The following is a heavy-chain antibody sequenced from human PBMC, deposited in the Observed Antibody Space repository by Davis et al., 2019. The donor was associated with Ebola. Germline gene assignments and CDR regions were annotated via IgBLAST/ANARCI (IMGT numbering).Heavy chain of an antibody. CDR3: ASGGSGWYWPGY. J-gene: IGHJ4*02. Sequence: PGGSLRLSCAASGFTFSSYAMHWVRQAPGKGLEWVAVISYDGSNKYYAGSVKGRFTISRDNSKNTLYLQMNSLRAEDTAVYYCASGGSGWYWPGYWGQGTLVTVSS. D-gene: IGHD6-19*01. CDR1: GFTFSSYA. V-gene: IGHV3-30-3*01. CDR2: ISYDGSNK.